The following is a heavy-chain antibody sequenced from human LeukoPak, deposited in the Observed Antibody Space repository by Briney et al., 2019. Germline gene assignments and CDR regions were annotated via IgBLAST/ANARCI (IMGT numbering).Heavy chain of an antibody. CDR2: IYHTGST. CDR3: ARKAGTDPYYYYGMDV. CDR1: GGSISSGLYS. Sequence: SETLSLTCDVSGGSISSGLYSWSWIRQPLGKGLEWIGYIYHTGSTYYNPSPKSRVTISVDTSKNQFSLKLSSVTAADTAAYYCARKAGTDPYYYYGMDVWGQGTTVTVSS. J-gene: IGHJ6*02. D-gene: IGHD6-13*01. V-gene: IGHV4-30-2*01.